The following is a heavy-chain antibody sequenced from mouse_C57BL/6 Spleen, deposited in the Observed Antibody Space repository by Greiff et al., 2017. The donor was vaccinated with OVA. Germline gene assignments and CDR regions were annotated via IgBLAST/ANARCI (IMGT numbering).Heavy chain of an antibody. CDR3: TRVYDGYYVFAY. Sequence: DVKLQESGTVLARPGASVKMSCKTSGYTFTSYWMHWVKQRPGQGLEWIGAIYPGNSDTSYNQKFKGKAKLTAVTSASTAYMELSSLTKEDSAVYYCTRVYDGYYVFAYWGQGTLVTVSA. CDR2: IYPGNSDT. CDR1: GYTFTSYW. V-gene: IGHV1-5*01. D-gene: IGHD2-3*01. J-gene: IGHJ3*01.